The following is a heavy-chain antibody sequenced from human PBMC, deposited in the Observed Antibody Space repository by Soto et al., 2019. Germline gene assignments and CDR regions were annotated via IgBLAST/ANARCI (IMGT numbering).Heavy chain of an antibody. CDR3: AGFGVTMSGIDY. V-gene: IGHV4-31*03. CDR2: IYYSGST. D-gene: IGHD3-22*01. Sequence: QVQLQESGPGLVKPSQTLSLTCTVSGGSISSGDYYWSWIRQHPGKGLEWIGYIYYSGSTYYNPSLKSRVTMSVDTSKNHFSLKLNSVTAADTAVYYCAGFGVTMSGIDYWGQGTLVTVSS. CDR1: GGSISSGDYY. J-gene: IGHJ4*02.